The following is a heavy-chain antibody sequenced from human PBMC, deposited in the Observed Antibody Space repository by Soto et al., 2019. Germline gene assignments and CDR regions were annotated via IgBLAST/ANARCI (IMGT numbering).Heavy chain of an antibody. J-gene: IGHJ4*02. CDR1: GFTFSSSW. D-gene: IGHD6-6*01. CDR3: ARDLRIATRPVLDN. Sequence: EVQLVESGGGLVQFGGSLRLSCAASGFTFSSSWMNWVRQAPGKGLEWVANIKEDGSEKYYVDSVKGRFTISRDNATNSLDLQTNSLGAEDTAIYYCARDLRIATRPVLDNWGQGTLFSVSS. V-gene: IGHV3-7*01. CDR2: IKEDGSEK.